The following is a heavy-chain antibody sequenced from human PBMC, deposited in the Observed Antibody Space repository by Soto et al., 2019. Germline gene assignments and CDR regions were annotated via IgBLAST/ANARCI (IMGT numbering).Heavy chain of an antibody. D-gene: IGHD2-8*02. CDR2: INHSGST. Sequence: PSETLSLTCAVYGGSCSGYYWTWIRQPPGTGLEWIGGINHSGSTNYNPSLKSRVTISVDTSKNQFSLKLTSVTAADTAVYYCARDKITGLFDYWGQGTLVTVSS. V-gene: IGHV4-34*01. CDR1: GGSCSGYY. CDR3: ARDKITGLFDY. J-gene: IGHJ4*02.